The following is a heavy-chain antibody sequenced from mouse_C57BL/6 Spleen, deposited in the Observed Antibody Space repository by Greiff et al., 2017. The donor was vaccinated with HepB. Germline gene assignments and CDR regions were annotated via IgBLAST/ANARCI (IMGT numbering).Heavy chain of an antibody. CDR1: GYTFTDYE. Sequence: QVHVKQSGAELVRPGASVTLSCKASGYTFTDYEMHWVKQTPVHGLEWIGAIDPETGGTAYNQKFKGKAILTADKSSSTAYMELRSLTSEDSAVYYCTKSMVTRTWFAYWGQGTLVTVSA. D-gene: IGHD2-2*01. CDR2: IDPETGGT. V-gene: IGHV1-15*01. CDR3: TKSMVTRTWFAY. J-gene: IGHJ3*01.